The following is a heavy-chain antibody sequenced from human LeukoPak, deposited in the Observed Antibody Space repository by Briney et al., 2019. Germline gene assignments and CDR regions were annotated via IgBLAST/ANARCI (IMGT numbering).Heavy chain of an antibody. CDR2: IHHKWGT. V-gene: IGHV4-4*02. CDR1: GGSISSSNW. D-gene: IGHD7-27*01. Sequence: SETLSLTCAVSGGSISSSNWWNWVRQTPEKGLEWIGEIHHKWGTNYNPSLKSRLTISVDTSKNQFSLKLTAVTAADTAVYYCARETPGAGHFDYWGQGSLVTVSS. CDR3: ARETPGAGHFDY. J-gene: IGHJ4*02.